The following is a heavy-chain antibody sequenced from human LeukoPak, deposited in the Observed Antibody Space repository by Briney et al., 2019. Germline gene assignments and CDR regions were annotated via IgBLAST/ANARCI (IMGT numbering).Heavy chain of an antibody. D-gene: IGHD3-10*01. CDR2: ISWNSGSI. CDR3: AKEQLLWFGEGYFDY. Sequence: GGSLRLSCAASGFTFDDYAMHWDRQAPGKGLEWVSGISWNSGSIGYADSVKGRFTISRDNAKNSLYLQMNSLRAEDTALYYCAKEQLLWFGEGYFDYWGQGTLVTVSS. V-gene: IGHV3-9*01. J-gene: IGHJ4*02. CDR1: GFTFDDYA.